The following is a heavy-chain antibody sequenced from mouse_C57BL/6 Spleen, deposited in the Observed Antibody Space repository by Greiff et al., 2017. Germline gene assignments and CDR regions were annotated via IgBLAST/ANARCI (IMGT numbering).Heavy chain of an antibody. Sequence: EVQLQESGPVLVKPGASVKMSCKASGYTFTDYYMNWVKQSHGKSLEWIGVINPYNGGTSYNQKFKGKATFTVDKSSSTAYMELNSLTSEDSAVYYCARGHYYGSSYRYFDVWGTGTTVTVSS. CDR3: ARGHYYGSSYRYFDV. J-gene: IGHJ1*03. CDR1: GYTFTDYY. D-gene: IGHD1-1*01. CDR2: INPYNGGT. V-gene: IGHV1-19*01.